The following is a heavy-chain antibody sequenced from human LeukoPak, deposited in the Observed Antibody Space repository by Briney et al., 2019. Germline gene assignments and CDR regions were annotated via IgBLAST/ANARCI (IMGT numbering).Heavy chain of an antibody. CDR3: AKDISVNDYVSLYGMDV. Sequence: GGSLRLSCAASGFTFYDYAMHWVRHAPGKGLEWVSGISWNSGSIGYVDSVKGRFTISGDNAKNSLYLQMNSLRAEDTALYYCAKDISVNDYVSLYGMDVWGQGTTVTVSS. CDR2: ISWNSGSI. CDR1: GFTFYDYA. J-gene: IGHJ6*02. D-gene: IGHD3-16*01. V-gene: IGHV3-9*01.